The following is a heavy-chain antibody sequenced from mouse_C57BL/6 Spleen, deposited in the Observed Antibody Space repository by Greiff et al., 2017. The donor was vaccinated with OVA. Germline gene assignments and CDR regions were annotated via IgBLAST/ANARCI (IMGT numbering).Heavy chain of an antibody. CDR1: GRACTSYA. D-gene: IGHD2-3*01. CDR2: IHPNSGST. Sequence: VQLQQPGAELVKPGASVKLVGTAAGRACTSYATHCFNPRPLPFLDWIGMIHPNSGSTNYNEKFKSKATLTVDKSSSTAYMQLSSLTSEDSAVYYCARGDGYYPYYFDYWGQGTTLTVSS. V-gene: IGHV1-64*01. CDR3: ARGDGYYPYYFDY. J-gene: IGHJ2*01.